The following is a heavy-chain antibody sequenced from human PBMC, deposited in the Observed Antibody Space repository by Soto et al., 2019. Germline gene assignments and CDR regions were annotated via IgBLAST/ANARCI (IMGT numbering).Heavy chain of an antibody. J-gene: IGHJ3*02. CDR2: IYFRGNT. D-gene: IGHD3-22*01. Sequence: PSETLSLTCSVSGDSISRIDYYWTWIRQHPEKGLEWIGNIYFRGNTYYSPSLESRLTISVDTSKNQFSLKLTSVTAADTAVYYCAREGGSYDSGGYLIRGAFDIWGQGTMVTAS. CDR1: GDSISRIDYY. CDR3: AREGGSYDSGGYLIRGAFDI. V-gene: IGHV4-31*03.